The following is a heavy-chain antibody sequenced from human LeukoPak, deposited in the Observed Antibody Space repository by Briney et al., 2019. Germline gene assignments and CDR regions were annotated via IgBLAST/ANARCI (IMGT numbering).Heavy chain of an antibody. CDR3: ARGGYDYVWGSYHGSVSAPDYFDY. Sequence: SVKVSCKASGGTFSSYAISWVRQAPGQGLERMGGIIPIFGTANYAQKFQGRVTITADESTSTAYMELSSLRSEDTAVYYCARGGYDYVWGSYHGSVSAPDYFDYWGQGTLVTVSS. J-gene: IGHJ4*02. D-gene: IGHD3-16*02. CDR2: IIPIFGTA. V-gene: IGHV1-69*13. CDR1: GGTFSSYA.